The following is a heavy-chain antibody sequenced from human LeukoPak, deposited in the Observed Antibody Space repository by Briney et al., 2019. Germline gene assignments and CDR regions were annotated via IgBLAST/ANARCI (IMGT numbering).Heavy chain of an antibody. CDR3: ARASSLYDFWSGYRTPLDY. CDR1: GSTFSNFD. CDR2: INHSGST. V-gene: IGHV4-34*01. Sequence: GSLRLSCAVSGSTFSNFDMSWVRQAPGKGLEWIGEINHSGSTNYNPSLKSRVTISVDTSKNQFSLKLSSVTAADTAVYYCARASSLYDFWSGYRTPLDYWGQGTLVTVSS. D-gene: IGHD3-3*01. J-gene: IGHJ4*02.